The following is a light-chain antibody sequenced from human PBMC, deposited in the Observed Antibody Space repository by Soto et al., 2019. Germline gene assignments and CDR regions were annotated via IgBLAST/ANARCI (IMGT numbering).Light chain of an antibody. Sequence: EIVLTQSPGTLSLSPGERATLSCRASQSVSSSYLAWYQQKPGQAPRLLIYGASSRATGIPDRFSGSGSGTDFTLTISRLEPEDFAAYYCQKYGDSPITFGQGTRLEIK. J-gene: IGKJ5*01. V-gene: IGKV3-20*01. CDR1: QSVSSSY. CDR3: QKYGDSPIT. CDR2: GAS.